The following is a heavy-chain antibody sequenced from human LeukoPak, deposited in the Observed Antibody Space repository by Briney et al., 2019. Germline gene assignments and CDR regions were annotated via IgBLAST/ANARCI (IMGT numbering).Heavy chain of an antibody. D-gene: IGHD3-3*01. CDR3: ARVGDDDFWSGYSGYYYYYMDV. V-gene: IGHV3-48*01. CDR2: ISSSSSTI. Sequence: PGGSQRLSCAASGFIFSSYSMNWVRQAPGKGLEWVSYISSSSSTIYYADSVKGRFTISRDNAKNSLYLQMNSLRAEDTAVYYCARVGDDDFWSGYSGYYYYYMDVWGKGTTVTVSS. CDR1: GFIFSSYS. J-gene: IGHJ6*03.